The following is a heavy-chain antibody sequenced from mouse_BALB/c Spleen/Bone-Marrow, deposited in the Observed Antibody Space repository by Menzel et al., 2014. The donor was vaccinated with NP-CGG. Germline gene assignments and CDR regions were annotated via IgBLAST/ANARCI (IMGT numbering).Heavy chain of an antibody. CDR3: ARFYYYGSSYFDV. D-gene: IGHD1-1*01. V-gene: IGHV5-4*02. J-gene: IGHJ1*01. CDR1: GFTFSDYY. CDR2: ISDGGSYT. Sequence: EVQLVESGGGLVKPGGSLKLSCAASGFTFSDYYMYWVRQTPEKRLVWVATISDGGSYTYYPDSVKGRFTISRDNAKNNLYLQMSSLKSEDTAMYYCARFYYYGSSYFDVWGAGTTVTVSS.